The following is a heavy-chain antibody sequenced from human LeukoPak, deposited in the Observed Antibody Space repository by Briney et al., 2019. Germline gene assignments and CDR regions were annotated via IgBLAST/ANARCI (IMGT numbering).Heavy chain of an antibody. V-gene: IGHV3-30*18. D-gene: IGHD3-22*01. J-gene: IGHJ3*02. CDR1: GFTFSSYG. Sequence: GRSLRLSCAASGFTFSSYGMHWVRQAPGKGLEWVAVISYDGSNKYYADSVKGRFTISRDNSKNTLYLQMNSLRAEDTAVYYCAKGGGYDSSGYYSVDAFDIWGQGTMVTVSS. CDR3: AKGGGYDSSGYYSVDAFDI. CDR2: ISYDGSNK.